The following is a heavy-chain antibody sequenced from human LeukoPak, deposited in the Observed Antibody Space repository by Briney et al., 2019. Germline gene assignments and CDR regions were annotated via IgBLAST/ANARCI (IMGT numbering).Heavy chain of an antibody. CDR3: ARVNRGDAFDI. CDR2: IWYDGRNK. J-gene: IGHJ3*02. CDR1: GFTLSNAW. Sequence: GGSLRLSCAASGFTLSNAWMSWVRQAPGKGLEWVAVIWYDGRNKFYADSLKGRFTISRDNSKSTLYLQMNSLRAEDTAVYYCARVNRGDAFDIWGQGTLVTVSS. V-gene: IGHV3-33*08. D-gene: IGHD3-16*02.